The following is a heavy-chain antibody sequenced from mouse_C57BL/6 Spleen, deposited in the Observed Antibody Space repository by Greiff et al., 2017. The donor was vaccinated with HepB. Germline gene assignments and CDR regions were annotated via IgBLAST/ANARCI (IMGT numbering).Heavy chain of an antibody. CDR2: IDPSDSYT. V-gene: IGHV1-50*01. J-gene: IGHJ4*01. Sequence: QVQLQQPGAELVNPGASVKLSCKASGYTFTSYWMQWVKQRPGQGLEWIGEIDPSDSYTNYNQKFKGKATLTVDTSSSTAYMQLSSLTSEDSAVYYCAREVAKGMDYWGQGTSVTVSS. D-gene: IGHD1-1*01. CDR1: GYTFTSYW. CDR3: AREVAKGMDY.